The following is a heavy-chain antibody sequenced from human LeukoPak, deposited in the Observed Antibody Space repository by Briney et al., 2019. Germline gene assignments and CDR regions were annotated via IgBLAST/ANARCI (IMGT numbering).Heavy chain of an antibody. V-gene: IGHV4-59*01. J-gene: IGHJ5*02. Sequence: PSETLSLTCTVSGGSISSYYWSWIRQPPGKGLEWIGYIYYSGSTNYNPSLRSRVTISVDTSKNQFSLKLSSVTAADTAVYYCARDYYGSGSYFLHPTFRFDPWGQGALVTVSS. CDR3: ARDYYGSGSYFLHPTFRFDP. D-gene: IGHD3-10*01. CDR2: IYYSGST. CDR1: GGSISSYY.